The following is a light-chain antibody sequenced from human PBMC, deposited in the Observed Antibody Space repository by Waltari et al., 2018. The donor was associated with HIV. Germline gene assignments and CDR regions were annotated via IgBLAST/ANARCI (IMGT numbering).Light chain of an antibody. Sequence: KFMLTQPHSVSESPGRTVTISCTGNSVNIARNYVQSYRQRPGSAPTTVIYEDTKRPSGVPDRFSGSIASSSNSASLTISGLRTEDEADYYCHSYDGSNWVFGGGTKLTVL. CDR2: EDT. J-gene: IGLJ3*02. CDR1: SVNIARNY. V-gene: IGLV6-57*02. CDR3: HSYDGSNWV.